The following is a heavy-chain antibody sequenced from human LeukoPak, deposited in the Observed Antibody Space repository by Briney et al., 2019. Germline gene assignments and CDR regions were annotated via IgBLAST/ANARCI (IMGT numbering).Heavy chain of an antibody. CDR3: AIINHPDGRVY. V-gene: IGHV5-51*01. Sequence: GESLNISCQGFGYPFTTSWIGWVRQLPGKGLEWTAIIYAGNSDAKYSPSFQGQVSISTDRSISTTYLHWSSLKASDTAIYYCAIINHPDGRVYWGQGPLVTVSS. J-gene: IGHJ4*02. D-gene: IGHD5-24*01. CDR1: GYPFTTSW. CDR2: IYAGNSDA.